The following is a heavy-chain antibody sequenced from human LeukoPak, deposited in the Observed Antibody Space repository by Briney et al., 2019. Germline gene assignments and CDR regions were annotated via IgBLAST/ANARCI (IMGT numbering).Heavy chain of an antibody. Sequence: PGKSLRLSCAASGFTFSNYAMHWVRQAPGKGLEWVSLISSGGTYEYYADSVKGRFTISRDNSKNTLYLQLNSLRAEDTAVYYCAGLPAYWGQGTLVTVSS. CDR1: GFTFSNYA. V-gene: IGHV3-30*01. J-gene: IGHJ4*02. CDR3: AGLPAY. CDR2: ISSGGTYE.